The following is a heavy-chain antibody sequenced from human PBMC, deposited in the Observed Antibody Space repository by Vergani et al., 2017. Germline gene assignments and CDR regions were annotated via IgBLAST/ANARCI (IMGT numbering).Heavy chain of an antibody. CDR1: GFTFSSYA. V-gene: IGHV3-23*01. J-gene: IGHJ6*02. CDR3: ARDDIVVVPAAIEFYGMDV. CDR2: ISGSGGST. Sequence: EVQLLESGGGLVQPGGSLRLSCAASGFTFSSYAMSWVRQAPGKGLEWVSAISGSGGSTYYADSVKGRFTISRDNSKNTLYLQMNSLRAEDTAVYYCARDDIVVVPAAIEFYGMDVWGQGTTVTVSS. D-gene: IGHD2-2*01.